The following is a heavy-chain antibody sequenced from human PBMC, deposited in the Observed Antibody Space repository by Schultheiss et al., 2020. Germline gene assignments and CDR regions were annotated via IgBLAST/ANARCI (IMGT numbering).Heavy chain of an antibody. CDR3: ARDTRDDYGDYSEHFQH. Sequence: WGSLRLPCAASGFTFSSYWMHWVRQAPGKGLVWVSRINGDGSSTDYADSVKGRFTITRDNAKNTLYLQMNSLRGEDTAVYYCARDTRDDYGDYSEHFQHWGKGTLVTVSS. CDR1: GFTFSSYW. D-gene: IGHD4-17*01. J-gene: IGHJ1*01. V-gene: IGHV3-74*01. CDR2: INGDGSST.